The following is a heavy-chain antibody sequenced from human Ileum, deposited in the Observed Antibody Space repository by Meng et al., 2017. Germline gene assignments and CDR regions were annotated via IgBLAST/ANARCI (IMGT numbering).Heavy chain of an antibody. CDR2: VLRDGST. D-gene: IGHD2-8*01. CDR1: GDSISSTAW. V-gene: IGHV4-4*02. Sequence: QVQLRESGPGLVRPSGTLSLTCEVTGDSISSTAWWSWVRQPPGKGLEWIGEVLRDGSTFHNPSLRSRLSLSVDLSKNQFSLRLTSVTAAHTAVYYCARDNKYANHYHYGMDVWGQGTTVTVSS. J-gene: IGHJ6*02. CDR3: ARDNKYANHYHYGMDV.